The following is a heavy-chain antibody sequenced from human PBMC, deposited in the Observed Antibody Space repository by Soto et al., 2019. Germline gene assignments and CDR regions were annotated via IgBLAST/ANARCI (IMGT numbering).Heavy chain of an antibody. V-gene: IGHV4-34*01. J-gene: IGHJ4*02. D-gene: IGHD6-19*01. CDR1: GGSFSGYY. CDR3: ARVWSSGWYYFDY. Sequence: SETLSLTCAVYGGSFSGYYRSWIRQPPGKGLEWIGEINHSGSTNYNPSLKSRVTIAVDTSKNQFSLKLSSVTAADTAVYYCARVWSSGWYYFDYWGQGTLVTVSS. CDR2: INHSGST.